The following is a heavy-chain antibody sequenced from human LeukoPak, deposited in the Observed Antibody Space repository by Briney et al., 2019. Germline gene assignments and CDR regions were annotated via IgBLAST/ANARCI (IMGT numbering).Heavy chain of an antibody. J-gene: IGHJ3*02. V-gene: IGHV3-11*01. CDR2: ISGSGDII. CDR3: ARDYITAYI. Sequence: PGGSLRLSCAASGFTFSDYYMSWIRQAPGKGLEWVSYISGSGDIIYYADSVKSRFTISRDNAKNSLYLQMNSLSAEDTAVYYCARDYITAYIWGQGTMVTVSS. CDR1: GFTFSDYY. D-gene: IGHD6-25*01.